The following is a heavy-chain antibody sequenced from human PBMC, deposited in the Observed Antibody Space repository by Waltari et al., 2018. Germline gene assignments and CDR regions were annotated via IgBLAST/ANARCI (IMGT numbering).Heavy chain of an antibody. CDR2: INCESGNT. V-gene: IGHV1-2*02. J-gene: IGHJ4*02. D-gene: IGHD2-2*01. Sequence: QAQLVQSGAEVKKPGASVKVSCKASGYIFTDYHIHWLRQSPGQGLEWIGVINCESGNTNYAQKFQGRVTMTRDTSISTVYMELRSLMSDDTAVYYCAKVRPSTSWGQGILVTVSS. CDR3: AKVRPSTS. CDR1: GYIFTDYH.